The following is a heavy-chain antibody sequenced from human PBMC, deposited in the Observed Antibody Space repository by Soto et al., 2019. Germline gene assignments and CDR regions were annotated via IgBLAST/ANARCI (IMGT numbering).Heavy chain of an antibody. Sequence: QITLKESGPTLVKPTQTLTLTCTFSGFSLSTSGVGVGWIRQPPGKALEWLALIYWDDDKRYSPSLKSRLTITKDTTKNQVVLTMTNMDPVDTATYYCAPLTRHSFLSKPFDPWGQGTLVTVSS. CDR1: GFSLSTSGVG. D-gene: IGHD3-3*02. J-gene: IGHJ5*02. V-gene: IGHV2-5*02. CDR2: IYWDDDK. CDR3: APLTRHSFLSKPFDP.